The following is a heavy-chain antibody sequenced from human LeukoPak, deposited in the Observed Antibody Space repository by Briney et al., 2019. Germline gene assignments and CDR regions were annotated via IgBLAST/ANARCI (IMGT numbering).Heavy chain of an antibody. V-gene: IGHV1-69*13. CDR2: IIPIFGTA. J-gene: IGHJ3*02. CDR1: GGTFSSYA. CDR3: ARALGPDAFDI. Sequence: ASVKASCKASGGTFSSYAISWVRQAPGQGLKWMGGIIPIFGTANYAQKFQGRVTITADESTSTAYMELSSLRSEDTAVYYCARALGPDAFDIWGQGTMVTVSS.